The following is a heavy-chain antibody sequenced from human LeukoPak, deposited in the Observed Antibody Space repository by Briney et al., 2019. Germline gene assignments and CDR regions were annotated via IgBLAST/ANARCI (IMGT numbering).Heavy chain of an antibody. V-gene: IGHV3-9*01. D-gene: IGHD6-6*01. CDR1: GFTFDDYA. CDR3: AKGSSSSLPYYFDY. CDR2: ISWNSGSI. Sequence: GGSLRLSCAASGFTFDDYAMHWVRQAPGKGLEWVSGISWNSGSIGYADSVKGRFTISRDNAKNSLYLQMNSLRAEDTALYYCAKGSSSSLPYYFDYWGQGTLVTVSS. J-gene: IGHJ4*02.